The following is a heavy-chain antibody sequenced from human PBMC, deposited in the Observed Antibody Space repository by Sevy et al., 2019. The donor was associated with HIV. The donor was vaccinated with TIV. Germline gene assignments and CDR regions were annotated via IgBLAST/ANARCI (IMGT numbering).Heavy chain of an antibody. CDR1: GGSISSYY. Sequence: SETLSLTCTVSGGSISSYYWSWIRQPPGKGLEWIGYIYYSGSTNYNPSLKSRVTISVDTSKNQFSLKLSSVTAADTAVYYCARGNLGEPGVGGTIWGQGTLVTVSS. D-gene: IGHD1-26*01. CDR3: ARGNLGEPGVGGTI. CDR2: IYYSGST. J-gene: IGHJ4*02. V-gene: IGHV4-59*01.